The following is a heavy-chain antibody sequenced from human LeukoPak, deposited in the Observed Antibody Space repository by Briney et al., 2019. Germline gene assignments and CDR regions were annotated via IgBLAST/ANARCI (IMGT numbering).Heavy chain of an antibody. J-gene: IGHJ4*02. CDR3: AKDHGVGIVVVPAAIGIFDY. D-gene: IGHD2-2*01. V-gene: IGHV3-23*01. Sequence: GGSLRLSCAASGFTFSSYSMNWVRQAPGKGLEWVSAISGSGGSTYYADSVKGRFTISRDNSKNTLYLQMNSLRAEDTAVYYCAKDHGVGIVVVPAAIGIFDYWGQGTLVTVSS. CDR1: GFTFSSYS. CDR2: ISGSGGST.